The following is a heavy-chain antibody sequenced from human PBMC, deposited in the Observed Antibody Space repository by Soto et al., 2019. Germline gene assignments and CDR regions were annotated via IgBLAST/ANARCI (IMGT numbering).Heavy chain of an antibody. CDR2: ISGSGGST. Sequence: EVQLLESGGGLVQPGGSLRLSCAASGFTFSSYAMSWVRQAPGKGLEWVSAISGSGGSTYYADSVKGRFTISRDNTKNTLYLQMNSLRAEDTAVYYCAKVRLMLTIFGVVRNGNKTYGMDVWGQGTTVTVS. J-gene: IGHJ6*02. CDR3: AKVRLMLTIFGVVRNGNKTYGMDV. D-gene: IGHD3-3*01. V-gene: IGHV3-23*01. CDR1: GFTFSSYA.